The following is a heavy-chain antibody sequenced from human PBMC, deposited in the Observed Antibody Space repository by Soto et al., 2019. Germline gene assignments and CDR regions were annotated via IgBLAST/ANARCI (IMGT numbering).Heavy chain of an antibody. J-gene: IGHJ3*02. CDR3: ASPMVTSPNDAFDI. V-gene: IGHV3-48*03. Sequence: GGYLRLSCAASVFTFSNYELNWVRQARVKGMEWISYISSTGNTIYYADSVKGRFTISRDSAKTSLYLQMNSLRTEDTAVYYCASPMVTSPNDAFDIWGQGTMVTVSS. CDR1: VFTFSNYE. CDR2: ISSTGNTI. D-gene: IGHD4-17*01.